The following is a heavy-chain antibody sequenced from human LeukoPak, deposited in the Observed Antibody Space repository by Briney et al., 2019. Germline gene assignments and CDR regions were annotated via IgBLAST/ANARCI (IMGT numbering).Heavy chain of an antibody. V-gene: IGHV1-69*04. CDR3: ARDQRAMYAFDI. D-gene: IGHD5-24*01. CDR1: GGTFSSYA. Sequence: ASVKVSCKGSGGTFSSYAISWVRQAPGQGLEWMGRIIPILGIANYAQKFQGRVTITADKSTSTAYMELSSLRSEDTAVYYCARDQRAMYAFDIWGQGTMVTVSS. J-gene: IGHJ3*02. CDR2: IIPILGIA.